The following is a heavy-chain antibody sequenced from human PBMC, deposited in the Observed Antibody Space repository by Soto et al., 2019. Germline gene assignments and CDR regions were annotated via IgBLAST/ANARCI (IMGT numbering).Heavy chain of an antibody. CDR1: GGSISSGDYY. CDR2: IYNSEST. J-gene: IGHJ5*02. V-gene: IGHV4-30-4*01. CDR3: ARHPRPHRFDP. Sequence: KPSETLSLTCTVSGGSISSGDYYWSWIRQPPGKGLEWIGYIYNSESTSYYPPLRSRLTISVDTSKNQFSLKLSSVTAADTAVYYCARHPRPHRFDPWGQGTLVTVSS.